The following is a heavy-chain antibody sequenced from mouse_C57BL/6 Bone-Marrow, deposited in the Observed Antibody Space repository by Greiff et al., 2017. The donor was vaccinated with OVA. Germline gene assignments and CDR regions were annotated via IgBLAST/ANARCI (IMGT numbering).Heavy chain of an antibody. Sequence: VQLQQSGAELARPGASVKLSCKASGYTFTSYGISWVKQRTGQGLEWIGEIYPRSGNTYYNEKFKGKATLTADKSSSTAYMELRSLTSEDSAVYFCASRRDYGSSPYWYFDVGGTGTTVTVSS. D-gene: IGHD1-1*01. CDR1: GYTFTSYG. V-gene: IGHV1-81*01. J-gene: IGHJ1*03. CDR3: ASRRDYGSSPYWYFDV. CDR2: IYPRSGNT.